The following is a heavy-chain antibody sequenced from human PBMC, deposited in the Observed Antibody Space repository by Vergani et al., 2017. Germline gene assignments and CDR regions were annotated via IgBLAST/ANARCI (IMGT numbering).Heavy chain of an antibody. CDR2: FDPEDGET. V-gene: IGHV1-24*01. CDR1: GYTLTELS. CDR3: ATSGYSYGYYHDDMDV. D-gene: IGHD5-18*01. J-gene: IGHJ6*03. Sequence: QVQLVQSGAEVKKPGASVKVSCKVSGYTLTELSMHWVRQAPGKGLEWMGGFDPEDGETNNAQKCQGRVTMTEETSTDTAYMELSSLRSEDTAVYYCATSGYSYGYYHDDMDVWGKGTMVTVS.